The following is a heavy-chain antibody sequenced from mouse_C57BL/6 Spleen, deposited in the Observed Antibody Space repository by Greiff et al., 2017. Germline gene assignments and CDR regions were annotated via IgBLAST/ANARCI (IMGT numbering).Heavy chain of an antibody. CDR3: ASYYGSPYWYFDV. CDR1: GYSFTSYY. J-gene: IGHJ1*03. V-gene: IGHV1-66*01. CDR2: IYPGSGNT. Sequence: VQLQQSGPELVKPGASVKISCKASGYSFTSYYIHWVKQRPGQGLEWIGWIYPGSGNTKYNEKFKGKATLTADTSSSTAYMQLSSLTSEDSAVYYCASYYGSPYWYFDVWGTGTTVTVSS. D-gene: IGHD1-1*01.